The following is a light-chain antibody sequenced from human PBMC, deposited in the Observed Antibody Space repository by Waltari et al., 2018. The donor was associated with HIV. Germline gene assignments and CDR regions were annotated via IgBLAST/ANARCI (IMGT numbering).Light chain of an antibody. CDR2: DAS. V-gene: IGKV1-33*01. CDR1: QDISKY. CDR3: QQYDNVPPT. Sequence: DIQMTQSPSSLSASVGDRVTITCQASQDISKYLNWYQQKPGKAPKLLIYDASNLETGVPSRFSGRGSGTDFTFTISSLQPEDIATYYCQQYDNVPPTFGQGTRLEIK. J-gene: IGKJ5*01.